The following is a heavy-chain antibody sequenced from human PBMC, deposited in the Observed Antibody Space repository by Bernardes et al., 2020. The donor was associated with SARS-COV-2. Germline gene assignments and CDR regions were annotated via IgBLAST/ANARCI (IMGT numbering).Heavy chain of an antibody. Sequence: GGSLRLSCAASGFTFSSYGMHWVRQAPGKGLEWVAVIWYDGSNKYYADSVKGRFTISRDNSKNTLYLQMNSLRAEDTAVYYCARDKDSGSYWTVYYFDYWGQGTLVTVSS. CDR3: ARDKDSGSYWTVYYFDY. J-gene: IGHJ4*02. CDR2: IWYDGSNK. V-gene: IGHV3-33*01. D-gene: IGHD1-26*01. CDR1: GFTFSSYG.